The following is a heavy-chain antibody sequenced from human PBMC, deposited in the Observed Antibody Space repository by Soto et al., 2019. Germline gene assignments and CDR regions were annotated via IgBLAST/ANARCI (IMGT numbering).Heavy chain of an antibody. V-gene: IGHV1-46*01. J-gene: IGHJ6*02. Sequence: ASVKVSCKASGYTFTSYYMHWVRQAPGQGLEWMGIINPSGGSTSYAQKFQGRVTMTRDTSTSTVYMELSSLRSEDTAVYYCARDPEGFKGDYYYGMDVWGQGTTVTVSS. CDR2: INPSGGST. CDR3: ARDPEGFKGDYYYGMDV. CDR1: GYTFTSYY.